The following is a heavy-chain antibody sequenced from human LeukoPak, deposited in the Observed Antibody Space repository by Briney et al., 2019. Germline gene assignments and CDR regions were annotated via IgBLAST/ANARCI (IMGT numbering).Heavy chain of an antibody. J-gene: IGHJ4*02. CDR2: ITFTSSTI. CDR1: GFTLSDHY. D-gene: IGHD3-22*01. CDR3: ARDLYRIVVVPHYFDY. Sequence: GGSLRLSCAVSGFTLSDHYMDWVRQAPGKGLEWVSYITFTSSTIHYADSVKGRFTISRDNAKSSLYLQMNSLRADDTAVYYCARDLYRIVVVPHYFDYWGQGTLVTVSS. V-gene: IGHV3-48*01.